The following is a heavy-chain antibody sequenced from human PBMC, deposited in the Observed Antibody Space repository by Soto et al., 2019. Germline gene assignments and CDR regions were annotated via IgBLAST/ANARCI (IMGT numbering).Heavy chain of an antibody. CDR2: IYYSGST. J-gene: IGHJ6*02. V-gene: IGHV4-39*01. CDR3: ARRNYYYYGMDV. Sequence: SETLSLTCAVSGGSISSSSYYWGWIRQPPGKGLEWIGSIYYSGSTYYNPSLKSRVTISVDTSKNQFSLKLSSVTAADTAVYYCARRNYYYYGMDVWGQGTTVTVSS. CDR1: GGSISSSSYY.